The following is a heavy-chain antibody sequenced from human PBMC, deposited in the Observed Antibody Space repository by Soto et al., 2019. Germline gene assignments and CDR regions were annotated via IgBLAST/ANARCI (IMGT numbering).Heavy chain of an antibody. CDR1: GGSIRSYY. Sequence: SETLSLTXSVSGGSIRSYYWSWIRQPPGKGLEWMGYIYYTGSTKYKPSFKSRVTISLDTSKNQFSLKLSSVTAADTAVYYCARENRYSNTWTTFDYWGQGTLVPVSS. D-gene: IGHD6-13*01. CDR3: ARENRYSNTWTTFDY. J-gene: IGHJ4*02. CDR2: IYYTGST. V-gene: IGHV4-59*01.